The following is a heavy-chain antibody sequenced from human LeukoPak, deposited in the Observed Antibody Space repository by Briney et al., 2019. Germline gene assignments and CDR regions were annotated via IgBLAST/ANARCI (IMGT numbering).Heavy chain of an antibody. J-gene: IGHJ4*02. Sequence: SETLSLTCTVSGDSITSGTFYWGWIRQPPGKGLEWIGEINHSGSTNYNPSLKSRVTISVDTSKNQFSLKLSSVTAADTAVYYCARGGYFDYWGRGTLVTVSS. V-gene: IGHV4-39*07. CDR1: GDSITSGTFY. CDR2: INHSGST. CDR3: ARGGYFDY.